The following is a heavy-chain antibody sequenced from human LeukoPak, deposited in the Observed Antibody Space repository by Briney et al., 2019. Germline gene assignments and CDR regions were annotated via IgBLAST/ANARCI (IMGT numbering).Heavy chain of an antibody. V-gene: IGHV4-59*01. CDR2: IYYSGST. D-gene: IGHD1-26*01. J-gene: IGHJ4*02. Sequence: SETLSLTCTVSGGSISSYYWSWIRQPPGEGLEWIGYIYYSGSTNYNPSLKSRVTISVDPSKNQFSLKLSSVAAADTAVYYCARDQVGFDYWGQGTLVTVSS. CDR1: GGSISSYY. CDR3: ARDQVGFDY.